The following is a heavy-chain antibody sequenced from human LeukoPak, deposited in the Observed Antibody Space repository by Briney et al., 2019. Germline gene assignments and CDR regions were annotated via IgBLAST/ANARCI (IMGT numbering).Heavy chain of an antibody. CDR3: ARRTGGSYYFDY. CDR2: IYYSGST. V-gene: IGHV4-59*01. Sequence: SETLSLTCTVSGGSISSYYWSWIRQPPGKGLEWIGYIYYSGSTNYNPSLKSRVTISVDTSKNQFSLKLSSVTAADTAVYYCARRTGGSYYFDYWGQGTLVTVSS. CDR1: GGSISSYY. D-gene: IGHD1-26*01. J-gene: IGHJ4*02.